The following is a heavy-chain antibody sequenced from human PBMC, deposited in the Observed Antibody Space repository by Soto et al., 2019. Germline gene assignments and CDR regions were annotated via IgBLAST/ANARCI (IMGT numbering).Heavy chain of an antibody. V-gene: IGHV1-24*01. CDR1: GYTLTVLF. CDR3: ATDRSYYYDSSGYYSRYFQH. D-gene: IGHD3-22*01. J-gene: IGHJ1*01. CDR2: FDPEDGET. Sequence: ASVKVSCKVSGYTLTVLFMHRLRQAPGKGLEWMGGFDPEDGETIYAQKFQGRVTMTEDTSTDTAYMELSSLRSEDTAVYYCATDRSYYYDSSGYYSRYFQHWGQGTLVTVSS.